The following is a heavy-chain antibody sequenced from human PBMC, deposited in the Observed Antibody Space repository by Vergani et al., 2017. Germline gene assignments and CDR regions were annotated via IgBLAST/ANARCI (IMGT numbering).Heavy chain of an antibody. J-gene: IGHJ4*02. D-gene: IGHD2-21*01. V-gene: IGHV3-23*04. Sequence: VQLVESGGGVVQPGTSLRLSCVVSGFALNRHEMYWVRQAPGKGLEWVSTIINTGETYYADSVKGRFTISRDNSKNTVYLQMNSLRAEDTAKYYCAKPLHYCFDTTNCYWGAVDHWGQGTLVTVSS. CDR2: IINTGET. CDR3: AKPLHYCFDTTNCYWGAVDH. CDR1: GFALNRHE.